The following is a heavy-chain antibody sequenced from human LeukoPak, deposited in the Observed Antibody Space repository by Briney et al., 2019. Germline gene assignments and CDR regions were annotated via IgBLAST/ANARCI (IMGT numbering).Heavy chain of an antibody. J-gene: IGHJ5*02. CDR3: ARVPNRYCSSTSCYHWFDP. CDR1: GFTFSSYA. D-gene: IGHD2-2*01. V-gene: IGHV3-30-3*01. Sequence: GRSLRLSCAASGFTFSSYAMHWVRQAPGKGLEWVAVISYDGSNKYYADSVKGRFTISRDNSKNTLYLQMNSLRAEDTAVYYCARVPNRYCSSTSCYHWFDPWRQATLVTVSS. CDR2: ISYDGSNK.